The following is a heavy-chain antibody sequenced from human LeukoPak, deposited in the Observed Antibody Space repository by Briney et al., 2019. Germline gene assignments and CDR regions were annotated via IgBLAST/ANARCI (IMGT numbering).Heavy chain of an antibody. V-gene: IGHV1-18*01. Sequence: ASVKVSCQASGYTFTSYGISWVGQAPGQGREWMGWINYYNGNTNYAQKLQGRVTMTTDTSTSTAYMELRSLRSDDTAVYYCARGRTTVTRRHYYYYYMDVWGKGTTVTVSS. CDR2: INYYNGNT. J-gene: IGHJ6*03. CDR1: GYTFTSYG. D-gene: IGHD4-11*01. CDR3: ARGRTTVTRRHYYYYYMDV.